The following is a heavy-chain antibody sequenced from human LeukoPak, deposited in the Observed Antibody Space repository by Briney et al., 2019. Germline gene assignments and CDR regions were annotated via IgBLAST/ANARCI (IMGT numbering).Heavy chain of an antibody. CDR1: GGSISSYY. CDR3: AREYYYDSRAWWFDP. V-gene: IGHV4-4*07. Sequence: SETLSLTCTVPGGSISSYYWSWIRQPAGKGLEWIGRIYTSGSTNYNPSLKSRVAMSVDTSKNQFSLKLSSVTAADTAVYYCAREYYYDSRAWWFDPWGQGTLVTVSS. CDR2: IYTSGST. D-gene: IGHD3-22*01. J-gene: IGHJ5*02.